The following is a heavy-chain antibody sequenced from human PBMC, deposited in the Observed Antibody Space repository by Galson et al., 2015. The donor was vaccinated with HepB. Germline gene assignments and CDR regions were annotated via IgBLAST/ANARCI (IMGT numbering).Heavy chain of an antibody. CDR3: ARGYSRAAGYHLDY. CDR2: INHSGST. D-gene: IGHD6-13*01. V-gene: IGHV4-34*01. J-gene: IGHJ4*02. CDR1: GGSFSGYY. Sequence: SETLSLTCAVYGGSFSGYYWSWIRQPPGKGLEWIGEINHSGSTNYNPSLKSRVTISVDTSKNQFSLKLSSVTAADTAVYYCARGYSRAAGYHLDYWGQGTLVTVSS.